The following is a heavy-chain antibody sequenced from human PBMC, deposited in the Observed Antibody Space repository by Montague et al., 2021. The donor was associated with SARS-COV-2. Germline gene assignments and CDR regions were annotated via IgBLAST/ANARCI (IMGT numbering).Heavy chain of an antibody. CDR2: VFSNDTT. CDR1: GASISNSY. Sequence: SETLSLTCTVPGASISNSYWNWPRQPPGQILESFAYVFSNDTTSYNPSLKSRATISVDTSKNHFSLRLDSVTAADTAVYYCARDQSTRPRWYFDLWGRATLVTVSS. CDR3: ARDQSTRPRWYFDL. D-gene: IGHD1-1*01. J-gene: IGHJ2*01. V-gene: IGHV4-59*01.